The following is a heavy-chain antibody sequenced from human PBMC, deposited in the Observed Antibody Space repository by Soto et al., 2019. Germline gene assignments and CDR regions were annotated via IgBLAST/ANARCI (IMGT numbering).Heavy chain of an antibody. J-gene: IGHJ4*02. D-gene: IGHD3-3*01. CDR1: GFTFSNAW. Sequence: PGGSLRLSCAASGFTFSNAWMSWVRQAPGKGLEWVGRIKSKTDGGTTDYAAPVKGRFTISRDDSKNTLYLQMNSLKTEDTAVYYCTTDDSITIFGVVTALKNYFDYWGQGTLVTVSS. CDR3: TTDDSITIFGVVTALKNYFDY. CDR2: IKSKTDGGTT. V-gene: IGHV3-15*01.